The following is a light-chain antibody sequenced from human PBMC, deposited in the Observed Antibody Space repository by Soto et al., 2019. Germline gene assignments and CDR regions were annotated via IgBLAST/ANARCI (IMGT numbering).Light chain of an antibody. V-gene: IGKV4-1*01. CDR2: WAS. J-gene: IGKJ2*01. CDR3: QQYHTPPYT. CDR1: QTVLYSTDNRNY. Sequence: DIVMTQSPESLAVSLGESATFNCKSSQTVLYSTDNRNYLAWHQQKPGQPPKLLIFWASTRESGVPDRFSGSGSGTDFTLTISSLQAEDVAVYYCQQYHTPPYTFGQGTKLEIK.